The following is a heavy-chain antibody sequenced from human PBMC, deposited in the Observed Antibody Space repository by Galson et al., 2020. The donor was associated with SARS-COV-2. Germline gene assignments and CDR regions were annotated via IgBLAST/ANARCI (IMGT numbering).Heavy chain of an antibody. Sequence: SETLSLTCTVSCGTISSGVYYWSWIRQHPGKGLEWIGYIYYSGCTNYNPSLKSRVTISVDTSKNQFSLKLSSVTAADTAVYYCARSPPEGYYDRGGDAFDIWGQGTMVTVSS. D-gene: IGHD3-22*01. CDR3: ARSPPEGYYDRGGDAFDI. J-gene: IGHJ3*02. CDR2: IYYSGCT. CDR1: CGTISSGVYY. V-gene: IGHV4-31*03.